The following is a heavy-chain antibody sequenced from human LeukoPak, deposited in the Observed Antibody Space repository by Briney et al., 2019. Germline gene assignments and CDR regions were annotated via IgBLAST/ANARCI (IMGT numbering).Heavy chain of an antibody. D-gene: IGHD1-7*01. J-gene: IGHJ4*02. CDR1: GCTFSSYG. CDR2: IWYGGSNK. Sequence: PGRSLRLSCAASGCTFSSYGMHWVRQAPGKGLEWVAVIWYGGSNKYYADSVKGRFSISRDNSKNTLYLRMNSLRAEDTAVYYCAGAKLELTYWGQGTLVTVSS. V-gene: IGHV3-33*08. CDR3: AGAKLELTY.